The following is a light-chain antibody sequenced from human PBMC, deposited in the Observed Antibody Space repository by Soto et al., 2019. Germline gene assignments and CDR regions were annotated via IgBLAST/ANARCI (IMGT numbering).Light chain of an antibody. CDR3: QHYGASPIT. CDR2: GAS. CDR1: QSVSRY. J-gene: IGKJ5*01. Sequence: ELAFRPSPATLSLSPGERATLSCRASQSVSRYLAWYQQKPGQAPRLLIYGASTRATGIPDRFSGSGSGTDFTLTISRLEPEDFALYYCQHYGASPITFGQGTRLEIK. V-gene: IGKV3-20*01.